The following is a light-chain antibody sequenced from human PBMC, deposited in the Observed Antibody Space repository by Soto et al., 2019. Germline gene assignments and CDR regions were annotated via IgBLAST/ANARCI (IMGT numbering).Light chain of an antibody. CDR2: DDD. J-gene: IGLJ3*02. CDR3: QVWDVSTDHPV. CDR1: NIGSES. V-gene: IGLV3-21*02. Sequence: SYELTQPPSVSVAPGQTARINCGGNNIGSESVHWYQQKTGQAPVLVVYDDDDRPSGIPERFSGSNSGNTATLTISRVEAGDEADYYCQVWDVSTDHPVFGGGTKVTVL.